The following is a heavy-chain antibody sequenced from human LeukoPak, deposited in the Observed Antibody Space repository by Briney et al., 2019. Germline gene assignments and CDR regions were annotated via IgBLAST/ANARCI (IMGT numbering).Heavy chain of an antibody. CDR1: GFTFDDYA. J-gene: IGHJ4*02. CDR3: AKTAGATLGLDY. Sequence: GGSLRLSCAASGFTFDDYAMHWVRQAPGKGLEWVSGISWNSGSIGYADSVKGRFTISRDNAKNTLYLQMNSLRAEDTAVYYCAKTAGATLGLDYWGQGTLVTVSS. D-gene: IGHD1-26*01. CDR2: ISWNSGSI. V-gene: IGHV3-9*01.